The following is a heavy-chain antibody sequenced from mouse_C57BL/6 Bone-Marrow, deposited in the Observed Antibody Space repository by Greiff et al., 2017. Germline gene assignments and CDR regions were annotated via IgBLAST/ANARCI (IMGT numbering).Heavy chain of an antibody. J-gene: IGHJ1*03. CDR1: GYTFTSYW. V-gene: IGHV1-72*01. Sequence: QVQLKQPGAELVKPGASVKLSCKASGYTFTSYWMHWVKQRPGRGLEWIGRIDPNSGGTKYNEKFKSKATLTVDKPSSTAYMQLSSLTSEDSAVYYCARFYYYGSSYQYFDVWGTGTTVTVSS. CDR3: ARFYYYGSSYQYFDV. CDR2: IDPNSGGT. D-gene: IGHD1-1*01.